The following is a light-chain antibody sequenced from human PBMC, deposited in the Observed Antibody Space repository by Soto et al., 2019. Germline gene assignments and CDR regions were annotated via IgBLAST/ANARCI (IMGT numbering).Light chain of an antibody. CDR2: ATS. V-gene: IGKV1-39*01. CDR1: QSTNNY. Sequence: QMTQSPPSLSASVGDRVIITCRASQSTNNYVNWYQQKPGKAPKLLIYATSILQGGVPPWFSGSGSETDYTLTITSLQPEDFGTYYCQQSFKTPLTFGAGTNVEIK. J-gene: IGKJ4*01. CDR3: QQSFKTPLT.